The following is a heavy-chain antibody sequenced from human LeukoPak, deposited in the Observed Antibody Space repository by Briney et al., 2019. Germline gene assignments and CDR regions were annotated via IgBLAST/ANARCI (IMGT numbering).Heavy chain of an antibody. CDR3: ARGYCIGASCHSSYFDY. CDR2: IKQDGSEK. CDR1: GFIFTNYW. D-gene: IGHD2-15*01. Sequence: PGGSLRLSCAASGFIFTNYWMGWVRQAPGKGLEWVANIKQDGSEKYYVDSVKGRFTISRDNAKNSLYLQMNSLRAEDTAVYYCARGYCIGASCHSSYFDYWGQRTLVTVSS. V-gene: IGHV3-7*01. J-gene: IGHJ4*02.